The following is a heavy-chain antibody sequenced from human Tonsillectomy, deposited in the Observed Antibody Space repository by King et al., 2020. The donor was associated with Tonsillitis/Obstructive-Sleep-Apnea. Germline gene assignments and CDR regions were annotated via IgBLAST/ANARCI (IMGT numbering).Heavy chain of an antibody. V-gene: IGHV3-9*01. Sequence: DVQLVESGGGLVQPGRTLRLSCAASGFNFDEYAMHWVRQAPGKGLEWVSGISWNSGSTGYVDSVKGRFTISRDNAKNSLYLQMNSLRAEDTALYYCAKDIGSGSYRHDAFDIWGQGTMVTVSS. CDR3: AKDIGSGSYRHDAFDI. CDR2: ISWNSGST. D-gene: IGHD3-10*01. CDR1: GFNFDEYA. J-gene: IGHJ3*02.